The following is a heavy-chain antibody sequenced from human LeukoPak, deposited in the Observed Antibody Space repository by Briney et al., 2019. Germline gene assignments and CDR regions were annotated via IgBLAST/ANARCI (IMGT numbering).Heavy chain of an antibody. J-gene: IGHJ5*02. V-gene: IGHV4-30-4*01. CDR3: ARVIRVDTAMIWFDP. D-gene: IGHD5-18*01. CDR2: IYYSGST. CDR1: GGSISCGDYY. Sequence: PSQTLSLTCTVSGGSISCGDYYWSWIRQPPGKGLEWIGYIYYSGSTYYNPSLKSRVTISVDTSKNQFSLKLSSVTAADTAVYYCARVIRVDTAMIWFDPWGQGTLVTVSS.